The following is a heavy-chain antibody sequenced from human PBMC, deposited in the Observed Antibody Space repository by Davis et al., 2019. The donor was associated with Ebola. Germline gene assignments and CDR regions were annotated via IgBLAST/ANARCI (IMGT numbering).Heavy chain of an antibody. J-gene: IGHJ4*02. Sequence: GESLKISCAASGFTFSSYSMNWVRQAPEKGLEWVSYISSSSSTIYYADSVKGRFTISRDNVKNSLYLQMNSLRAEDTAVYYCAREGINYGDYYFDYWGQGTLVTVSS. D-gene: IGHD4-17*01. CDR2: ISSSSSTI. CDR1: GFTFSSYS. V-gene: IGHV3-48*01. CDR3: AREGINYGDYYFDY.